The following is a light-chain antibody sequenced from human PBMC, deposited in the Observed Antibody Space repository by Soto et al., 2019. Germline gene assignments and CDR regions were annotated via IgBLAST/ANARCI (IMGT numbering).Light chain of an antibody. Sequence: EIVLTQSPATLSSFPGDRVTLSCRASQAVNTRLAWYQHKPGQAPRLLIYDASNRATGIPARFSGSGSGTDFTLTISSLEPEDFAVYYCQQRSNWPRTFGPGTKVDIK. CDR3: QQRSNWPRT. CDR1: QAVNTR. CDR2: DAS. J-gene: IGKJ3*01. V-gene: IGKV3D-11*01.